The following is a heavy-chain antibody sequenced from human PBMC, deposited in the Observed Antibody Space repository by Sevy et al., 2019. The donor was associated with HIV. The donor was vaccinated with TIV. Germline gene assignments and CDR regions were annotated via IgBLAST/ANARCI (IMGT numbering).Heavy chain of an antibody. CDR2: IRRNSYEPYGGTT. J-gene: IGHJ4*02. CDR1: GFTIDDYA. CDR3: TRGLATADTPEYYFDY. Sequence: GGSLRLSCTTSGFTIDDYAMSWFRQAPGKGLEWVAFIRRNSYEPYGGTTDYGASVKGRFIISRDDSKSIAYLQMSSLKTEDTAVYYCTRGLATADTPEYYFDYWGQGTLVTVSS. D-gene: IGHD5-12*01. V-gene: IGHV3-49*03.